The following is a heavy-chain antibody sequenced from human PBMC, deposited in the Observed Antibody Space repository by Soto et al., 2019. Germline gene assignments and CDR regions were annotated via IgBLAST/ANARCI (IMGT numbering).Heavy chain of an antibody. CDR2: IIPIFGTA. D-gene: IGHD6-13*01. Sequence: GASVKVSCKVSGGTFSSYAISWVRQAPGQGLEWMGGIIPIFGTANYAQKFQGRVTITADESTSTAYMELSSLRSEDTAVYYCARDFRTSDSTSEWFDPWGQGTPGTASS. CDR3: ARDFRTSDSTSEWFDP. CDR1: GGTFSSYA. J-gene: IGHJ5*02. V-gene: IGHV1-69*13.